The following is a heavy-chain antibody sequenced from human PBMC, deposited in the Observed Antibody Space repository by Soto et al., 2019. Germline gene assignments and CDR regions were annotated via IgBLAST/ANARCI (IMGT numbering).Heavy chain of an antibody. CDR3: AKEIMRIAARNDAFDI. D-gene: IGHD6-6*01. J-gene: IGHJ3*02. Sequence: PGGSLRLSCAASGFTFKDYTMHWVRQAPGKGLEWGSLISWDGGSTYYADSVKGRFTISRDNSKNSLYLQMSSLRTEDTSLYYCAKEIMRIAARNDAFDIWGQGTMVTVAS. CDR1: GFTFKDYT. CDR2: ISWDGGST. V-gene: IGHV3-43*01.